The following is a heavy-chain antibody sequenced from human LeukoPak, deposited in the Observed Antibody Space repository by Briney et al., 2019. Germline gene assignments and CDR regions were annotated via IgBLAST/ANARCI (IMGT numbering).Heavy chain of an antibody. CDR1: GFTFSIHA. Sequence: GASLRLSCVPSGFTFSIHAMSWVRQAPGRGREWVSAITGSGTNRYYADSLKGRFTPFRDNSKNAVFLQMNSLRHEDTAIYYCVIWGDYDVLTGYYVPDYWGQGTLVTVAS. CDR2: ITGSGTNR. D-gene: IGHD3-9*01. J-gene: IGHJ4*02. CDR3: VIWGDYDVLTGYYVPDY. V-gene: IGHV3-23*01.